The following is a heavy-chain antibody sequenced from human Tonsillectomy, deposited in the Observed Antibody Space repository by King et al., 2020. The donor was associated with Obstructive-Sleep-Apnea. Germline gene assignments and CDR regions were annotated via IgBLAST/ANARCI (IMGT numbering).Heavy chain of an antibody. CDR1: GFTFSSYG. V-gene: IGHV3-30*18. Sequence: VQLVESGGGVVQPGRSLRLSCAASGFTFSSYGMHWVRQAPGKGLEWVAVISYDGSNKYYADSVKGRFTISRDTSKNTLYLQMNSLRAEDTAVYYCAKGGEGLRYFDLLFETPWFDYWGQGTLVTVSS. CDR2: ISYDGSNK. D-gene: IGHD3-9*01. CDR3: AKGGEGLRYFDLLFETPWFDY. J-gene: IGHJ4*02.